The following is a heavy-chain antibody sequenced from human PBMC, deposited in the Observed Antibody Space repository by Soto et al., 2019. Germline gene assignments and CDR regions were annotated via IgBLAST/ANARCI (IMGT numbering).Heavy chain of an antibody. CDR1: VGTIRSSSYY. D-gene: IGHD1-26*01. V-gene: IGHV4-39*01. CDR3: ARRKYSGTFWSLDY. J-gene: IGHJ4*02. CDR2: IFYSGIT. Sequence: ETLSLTCTVSVGTIRSSSYYWGWILQPPGKGLEWIGNIFYSGITYYNPSLKSRVAMSVDTSKNQFSLNLTSVTAADTAVYYCARRKYSGTFWSLDYWGRGTQVTVSS.